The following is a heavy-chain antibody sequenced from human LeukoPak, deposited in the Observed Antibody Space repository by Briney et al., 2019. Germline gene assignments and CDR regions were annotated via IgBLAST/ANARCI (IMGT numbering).Heavy chain of an antibody. V-gene: IGHV3-7*03. J-gene: IGHJ6*04. CDR3: ARDSVAPNSSSWSDV. CDR1: GFTFSSYW. Sequence: PGGSLRLSCAASGFTFSSYWMSWVRQAPGKGLEWVANIKQDGSEKYYVDSVKGRFTISRDNAKNSLYLQMNSLRAEDTAVYYCARDSVAPNSSSWSDVWGKGTTVTVSS. CDR2: IKQDGSEK. D-gene: IGHD6-13*01.